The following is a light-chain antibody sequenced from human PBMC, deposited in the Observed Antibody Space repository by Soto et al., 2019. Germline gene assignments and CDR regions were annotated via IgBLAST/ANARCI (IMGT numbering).Light chain of an antibody. CDR2: NNN. V-gene: IGLV1-44*01. CDR3: AAWDDSLDGHVV. J-gene: IGLJ7*01. CDR1: SSNIGSNT. Sequence: QSVLTQPPSASGTPGQRVTISCSGSSSNIGSNTVSWFQQLPGRAPKLLLYNNNHRPSGVPDRFSGSKSGTSASLAISGLQSEDEADIYCAAWDDSLDGHVVFGGGTQLTVL.